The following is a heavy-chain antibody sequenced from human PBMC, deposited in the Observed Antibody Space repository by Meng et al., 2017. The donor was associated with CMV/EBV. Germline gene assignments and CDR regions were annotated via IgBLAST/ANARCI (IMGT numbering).Heavy chain of an antibody. V-gene: IGHV4-4*07. Sequence: QVHLQESCPVRVHPSDTLSLTCTVSGGSISSYYWSWIRKPAGKGLEWIGRIYTSGSTNYNPSLKSRVTMSVDTSKNQFSLKLSSVTAADTAVYYCARGGLYYYDSSGHFDYWGQGTLVTVSS. D-gene: IGHD3-22*01. CDR3: ARGGLYYYDSSGHFDY. CDR2: IYTSGST. CDR1: GGSISSYY. J-gene: IGHJ4*02.